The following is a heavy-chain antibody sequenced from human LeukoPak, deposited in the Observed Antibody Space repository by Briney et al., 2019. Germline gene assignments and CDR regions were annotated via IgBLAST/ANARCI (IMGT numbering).Heavy chain of an antibody. J-gene: IGHJ4*02. CDR2: FDREDGET. Sequence: ASGKVSCKVSGYTLTELSMHWVRQAPGKGLEWMGGFDREDGETIYAQKFQGRVTMTEDTSTDTAYMELSSLRSEDTAVYYCARTEGVTAAPLDYWGQGTLVTVSS. CDR3: ARTEGVTAAPLDY. CDR1: GYTLTELS. D-gene: IGHD6-13*01. V-gene: IGHV1-24*01.